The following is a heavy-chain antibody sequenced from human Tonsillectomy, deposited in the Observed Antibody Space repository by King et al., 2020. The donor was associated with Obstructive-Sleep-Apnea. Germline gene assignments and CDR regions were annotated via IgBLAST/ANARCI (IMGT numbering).Heavy chain of an antibody. D-gene: IGHD2-21*01. CDR1: DSSFSYYY. Sequence: VQLVESGGGVVQPGGSLRLSCAASDSSFSYYYMNWVRQVPGKGLVWVSRIKSDGSNRIYADFVEGRFTISRDNANNNLYLHMQSLRAEDTAVYYCARGSYYCDSWGQGTLVTVSS. CDR3: ARGSYYCDS. J-gene: IGHJ4*02. V-gene: IGHV3-74*01. CDR2: IKSDGSNR.